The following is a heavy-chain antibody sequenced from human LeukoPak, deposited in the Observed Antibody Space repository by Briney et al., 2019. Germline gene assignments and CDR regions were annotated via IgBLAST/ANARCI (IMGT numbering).Heavy chain of an antibody. CDR3: ARAYLKLRYFDWSAFDI. V-gene: IGHV4-39*07. J-gene: IGHJ3*02. CDR2: IYYSGST. D-gene: IGHD3-9*01. CDR1: GGSISSSSYY. Sequence: SETLSLTCTVSGGSISSSSYYWGWIRQPPGKGLEWIGSIYYSGSTYYNPSLKSRVTISVDTSKNQFSLKLSSVTAADTAVYYCARAYLKLRYFDWSAFDIWGQGTMVTVSS.